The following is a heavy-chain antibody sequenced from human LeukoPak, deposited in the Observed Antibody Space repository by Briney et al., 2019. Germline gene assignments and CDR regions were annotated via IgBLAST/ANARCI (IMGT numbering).Heavy chain of an antibody. CDR1: GFTFSSYS. V-gene: IGHV3-21*01. CDR3: ARDQAQGDILTGYYRKNDY. Sequence: GGSLRLSCAASGFTFSSYSMNWVRQAPGKGLEWVSSISSSSSYIYYADSVKGRFTISRDNAKNSLYLQTNSLRAEDTAVYYCARDQAQGDILTGYYRKNDYWGQGTLVTVSS. J-gene: IGHJ4*02. CDR2: ISSSSSYI. D-gene: IGHD3-9*01.